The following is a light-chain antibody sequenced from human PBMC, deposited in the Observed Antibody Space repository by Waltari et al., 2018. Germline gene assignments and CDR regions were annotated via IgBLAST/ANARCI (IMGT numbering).Light chain of an antibody. V-gene: IGLV1-40*01. J-gene: IGLJ3*02. Sequence: QSVPTHPPSVSGAPVQRVSISCTGPSYNIGATYDVHRYQHLPPTAPKLHISGNTNRPSRVPDRFFSSVSAPSASVTVTVREAEDEGDDYCQTYDSELSDVWVFGGGTKMTVL. CDR1: SYNIGATYD. CDR3: QTYDSELSDVWV. CDR2: GNT.